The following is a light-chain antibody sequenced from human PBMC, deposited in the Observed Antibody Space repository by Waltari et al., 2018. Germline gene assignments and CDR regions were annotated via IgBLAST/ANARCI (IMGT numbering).Light chain of an antibody. V-gene: IGKV4-1*01. J-gene: IGKJ2*01. CDR3: QQYYSTPT. CDR1: QTLLYSSNNKNY. Sequence: DIVITQSPSSLALSLGEWATINFQSIQTLLYSSNNKNYLAWYQQKPGQPPKLLIYWASTRESGVPDRFSGSGSGTDFTLTISSLQAEDVAVYYCQQYYSTPTFGQGTKLEIK. CDR2: WAS.